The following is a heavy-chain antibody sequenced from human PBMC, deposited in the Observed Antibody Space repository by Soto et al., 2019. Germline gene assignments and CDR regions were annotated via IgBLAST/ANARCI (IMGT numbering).Heavy chain of an antibody. Sequence: PWGSLRLSCAASGFTFSSYSMNWVRQAPGKGLEWVSSISSSSSYIYYADSVKGRFTISRDNAKNSLYLQMNSLSAEDTAVYYCASFDGKYGSGSNSVWGEGILVTVSS. V-gene: IGHV3-21*01. CDR2: ISSSSSYI. CDR1: GFTFSSYS. D-gene: IGHD3-10*01. CDR3: ASFDGKYGSGSNSV. J-gene: IGHJ4*02.